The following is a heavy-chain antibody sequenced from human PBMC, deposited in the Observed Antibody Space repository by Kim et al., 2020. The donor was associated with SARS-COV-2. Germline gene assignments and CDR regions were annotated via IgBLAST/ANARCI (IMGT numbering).Heavy chain of an antibody. J-gene: IGHJ4*02. CDR3: ATQIAVAGTGLGY. D-gene: IGHD6-19*01. V-gene: IGHV1-18*01. Sequence: SAQKLKGRVTMTTDTSTSTAYMELRSLRSDDTAVYYCATQIAVAGTGLGYWGQGTLVTVSS.